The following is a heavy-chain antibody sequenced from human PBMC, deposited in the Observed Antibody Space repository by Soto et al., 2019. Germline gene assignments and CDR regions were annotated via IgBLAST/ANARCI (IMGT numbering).Heavy chain of an antibody. CDR3: ARWRSNHFDSSPPPKFDP. CDR1: GFTFSTYD. J-gene: IGHJ5*02. V-gene: IGHV3-13*01. CDR2: IGTLFDT. Sequence: EVQLEESGGGLVQPGGSLRLSCAASGFTFSTYDMHWVRQGTGKGLEWVSAIGTLFDTYYAGSVMGRFTISRENARNSFYLQMNNLRVDDTAVYYCARWRSNHFDSSPPPKFDPWGQGTLVTVSS. D-gene: IGHD2-21*01.